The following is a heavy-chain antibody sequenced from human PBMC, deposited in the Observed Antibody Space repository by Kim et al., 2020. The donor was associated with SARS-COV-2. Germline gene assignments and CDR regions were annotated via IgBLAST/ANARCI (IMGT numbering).Heavy chain of an antibody. CDR1: GFTSDIYA. CDR3: VRDKSPGGADV. D-gene: IGHD2-15*01. CDR2: INLVIIRT. J-gene: IGHJ6*02. V-gene: IGHV3-9*02. Sequence: GGSLRLSCEASGFTSDIYAMHWVRLTPGTGLEWALGINLVIIRTGYGDFVRARFSTFRDYAKNSLYLQMNSLRGDDTALYFCVRDKSPGGADVSCQGTTV.